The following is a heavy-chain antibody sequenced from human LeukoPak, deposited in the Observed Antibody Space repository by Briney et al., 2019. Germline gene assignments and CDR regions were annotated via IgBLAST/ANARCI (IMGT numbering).Heavy chain of an antibody. CDR2: IRYDGNNK. CDR1: GFTFSNYG. D-gene: IGHD3-22*01. CDR3: AKGLPYESRAYYDRLFDE. V-gene: IGHV3-30*02. J-gene: IGHJ4*02. Sequence: GGSLRLSCGVSGFTFSNYGMLWVRQAPGKGLDWVAFIRYDGNNKLYADSVKGRFTISGDNSKNTLYLQMNSLRVEDTAVYYCAKGLPYESRAYYDRLFDEWGQGTLVTVSS.